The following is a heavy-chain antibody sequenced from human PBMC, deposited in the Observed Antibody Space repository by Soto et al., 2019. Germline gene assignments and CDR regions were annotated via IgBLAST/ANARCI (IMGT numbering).Heavy chain of an antibody. D-gene: IGHD5-12*01. Sequence: PGGSLRLSCAASGFTFSDYYMSWIRQAPGKGLEWVSYISSSSSYTNYADSVKGRFTISRDNAKNSLYLQMNSLRAEDTAVYYCARADSGYAHGYYYYGMDVWGQGTTVTVSS. CDR1: GFTFSDYY. CDR3: ARADSGYAHGYYYYGMDV. V-gene: IGHV3-11*06. J-gene: IGHJ6*02. CDR2: ISSSSSYT.